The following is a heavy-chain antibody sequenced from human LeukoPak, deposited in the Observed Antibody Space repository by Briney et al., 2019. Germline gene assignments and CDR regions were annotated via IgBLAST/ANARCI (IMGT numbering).Heavy chain of an antibody. V-gene: IGHV3-7*03. J-gene: IGHJ4*02. CDR2: IKQDGSEK. CDR3: ARALYDSSGYYFMVLYFDY. D-gene: IGHD3-22*01. CDR1: GFTFSSYW. Sequence: PGGSLRLSCAASGFTFSSYWMSWVRQAPGKGLEWVANIKQDGSEKYYVDSVKGRFTISRDNAKNSLYLQMNSLRAEDTAVYYCARALYDSSGYYFMVLYFDYWGQGTLVTVSS.